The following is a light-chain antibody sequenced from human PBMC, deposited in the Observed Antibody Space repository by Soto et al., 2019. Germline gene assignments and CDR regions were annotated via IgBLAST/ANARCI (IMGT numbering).Light chain of an antibody. J-gene: IGKJ1*01. CDR3: QQYHSSPLT. CDR2: GAS. CDR1: QSVSSSY. V-gene: IGKV3-20*01. Sequence: EIVLTQSPGTLSLSPGERATFSCRASQSVSSSYIAWYQQKRGQAPRRLIYGASIRATGIPDRFSGSGSGTDFTLTISRLEPEDFALYYCQQYHSSPLTLGPGTKV.